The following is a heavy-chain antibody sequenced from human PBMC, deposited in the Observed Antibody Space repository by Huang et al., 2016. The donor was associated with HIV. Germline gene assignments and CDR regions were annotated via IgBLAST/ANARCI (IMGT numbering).Heavy chain of an antibody. CDR3: ARGLRFCRGGDCFPTHFQH. Sequence: QVRLEQRGAGLLKPSETLSLTCAVYGGFFGGYQWTWIRQSPGKGLEWVVEINHSGSATYNPSLKTRVTITGDMSKNPCSLKMTSLTVADTAVYFCARGLRFCRGGDCFPTHFQHWSRG. CDR1: GGFFGGYQ. D-gene: IGHD2-21*02. V-gene: IGHV4-34*02. J-gene: IGHJ1*01. CDR2: INHSGSA.